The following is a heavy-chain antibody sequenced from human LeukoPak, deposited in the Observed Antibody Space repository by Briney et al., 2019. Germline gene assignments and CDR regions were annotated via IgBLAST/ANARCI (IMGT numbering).Heavy chain of an antibody. Sequence: ASVKVSCKASGYTFTSYYMHWVRQAPGQGLEWMGIINPSGGSTSYAQKLQGRVTMTTDTSTSTAYMELRSLRSDDTAVYYCARAHITYYDILTGYYSFYFDYWGQGTLVTVSS. CDR1: GYTFTSYY. V-gene: IGHV1-46*01. CDR3: ARAHITYYDILTGYYSFYFDY. CDR2: INPSGGST. D-gene: IGHD3-9*01. J-gene: IGHJ4*02.